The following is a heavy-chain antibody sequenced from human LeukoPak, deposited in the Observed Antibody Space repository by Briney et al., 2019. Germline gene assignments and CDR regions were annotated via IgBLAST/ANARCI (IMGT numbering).Heavy chain of an antibody. V-gene: IGHV4-59*08. J-gene: IGHJ4*02. CDR3: ARRSIARGKVDVIVFDY. D-gene: IGHD2-21*01. Sequence: SETLSLTCTVSGGSMNDYYWSWFRQPPGKGLEWIGYIYYGGGTNSNPSLKSRVTMSVDTSKNQFSLKVRSVTAADTSVYYCARRSIARGKVDVIVFDYWGQGALVTVSS. CDR2: IYYGGGT. CDR1: GGSMNDYY.